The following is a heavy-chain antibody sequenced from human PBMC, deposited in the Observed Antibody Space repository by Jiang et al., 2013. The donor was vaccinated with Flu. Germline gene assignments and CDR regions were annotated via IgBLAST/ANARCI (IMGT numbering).Heavy chain of an antibody. Sequence: PGLVKPSETLSLTCAVSGYSISSGYYWGWIRQPPGKGLEWIGSIYHSGSTYYNPSLKSRVTISVDTSKNQFSLKLSSVTAADTAVYYCARADYGDAPWVFVGYWGQGTLVTVSS. CDR1: GYSISSGYY. V-gene: IGHV4-38-2*01. D-gene: IGHD4-17*01. J-gene: IGHJ4*02. CDR3: ARADYGDAPWVFVGY. CDR2: IYHSGST.